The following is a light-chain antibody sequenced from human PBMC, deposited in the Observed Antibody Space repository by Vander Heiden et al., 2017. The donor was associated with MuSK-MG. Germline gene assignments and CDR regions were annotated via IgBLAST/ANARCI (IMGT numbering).Light chain of an antibody. Sequence: QSVLTQPPSASATPGQRVTISCSGSSSNIGSNTVTWYQQLPGTAPKLLIYSNNQRPSGVPDRFSGSKSGTSASLDISGLQSEDEADYYCAAWDDSLNGLVFGGGTKLTVL. CDR2: SNN. CDR1: SSNIGSNT. J-gene: IGLJ2*01. CDR3: AAWDDSLNGLV. V-gene: IGLV1-44*01.